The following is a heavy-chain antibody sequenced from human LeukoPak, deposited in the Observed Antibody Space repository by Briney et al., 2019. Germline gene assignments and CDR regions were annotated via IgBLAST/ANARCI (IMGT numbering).Heavy chain of an antibody. CDR2: IYYSGST. CDR1: GGSISSSSYY. D-gene: IGHD3-22*01. Sequence: SETLSLTCTVSGGSISSSSYYWGWIRQPPGKGLEWIGSIYYSGSTNYNPSLKSRVTISVDTSKNQFSLKLSSVTAADTAVYYCARMNRSRATMIVVVRLYDWFDPWGQGTLVTVSS. CDR3: ARMNRSRATMIVVVRLYDWFDP. J-gene: IGHJ5*02. V-gene: IGHV4-39*07.